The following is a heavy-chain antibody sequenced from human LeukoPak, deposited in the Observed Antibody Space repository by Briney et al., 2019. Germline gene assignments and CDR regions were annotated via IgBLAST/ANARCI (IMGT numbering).Heavy chain of an antibody. Sequence: SVTVSCQGSGYTFTSYDINWVRPATGQGLAWVGWMNPNNGNTGNAQKFQGRGTMTRSTSISTAYMKLSSLGSDDTAVYYCARDWGPYYDFWSGYYPPRFDYWGQGTLVTVSS. D-gene: IGHD3-3*01. CDR1: GYTFTSYD. CDR2: MNPNNGNT. J-gene: IGHJ4*02. CDR3: ARDWGPYYDFWSGYYPPRFDY. V-gene: IGHV1-8*01.